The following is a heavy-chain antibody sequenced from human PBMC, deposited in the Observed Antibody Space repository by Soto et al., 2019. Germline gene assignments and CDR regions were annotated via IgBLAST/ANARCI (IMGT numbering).Heavy chain of an antibody. CDR3: GRERQWEPVPY. CDR2: INPSGGT. D-gene: IGHD1-26*01. CDR1: GDTFTSYY. J-gene: IGHJ4*02. V-gene: IGHV1-46*01. Sequence: GASVKVSCTASGDTFTSYYMHWVRQAPGQGLEWMGIINPSGGTNYAQKFEGRARMTKDTTRSTAYLEVRSLRFDDTAVYYCGRERQWEPVPYWGQGTPVTSPQ.